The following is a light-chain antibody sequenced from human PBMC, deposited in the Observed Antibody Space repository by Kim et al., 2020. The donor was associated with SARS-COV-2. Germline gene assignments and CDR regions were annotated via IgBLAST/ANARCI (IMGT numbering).Light chain of an antibody. Sequence: GPSVTISRPGTHSDIWYYHYVSGYQQDPGKAPKLLIYEVSQPPSGVPDRFSCSKSCNTASLTVSGLQAEDEAYYYCSSYAGSKGVIFGGGTQLPVL. CDR2: EVS. CDR3: SSYAGSKGVI. CDR1: HSDIWYYHY. J-gene: IGLJ2*01. V-gene: IGLV2-8*01.